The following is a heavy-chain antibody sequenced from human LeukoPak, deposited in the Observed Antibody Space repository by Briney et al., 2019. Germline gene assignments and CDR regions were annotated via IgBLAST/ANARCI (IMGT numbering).Heavy chain of an antibody. CDR1: GFTFDDYA. D-gene: IGHD6-13*01. CDR2: ISYDGSNK. J-gene: IGHJ4*02. Sequence: GGSLRLSCAASGFTFDDYAMHWVRQAPGKGLEWVAVISYDGSNKYYADSVKGRFTISRDNSKNTLYLQMNSLRAEDTAVYYCAKDLAAAGTYWGQGTLVTVSS. CDR3: AKDLAAAGTY. V-gene: IGHV3-30*18.